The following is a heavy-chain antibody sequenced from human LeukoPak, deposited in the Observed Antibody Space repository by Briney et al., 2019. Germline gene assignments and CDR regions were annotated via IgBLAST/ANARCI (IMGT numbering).Heavy chain of an antibody. D-gene: IGHD3-9*01. CDR2: IYYSGST. CDR1: GGSISSYY. Sequence: ASETLSLTCTVSGGSISSYYWSWIRQPPGKGLEWIGYIYYSGSTNYNPSLKSRVTISVDTSKNQFSLKLSSVTAADTAVYYCARHRRGDYDILTGAPWGTDVWGQGTTVTVSS. V-gene: IGHV4-59*08. CDR3: ARHRRGDYDILTGAPWGTDV. J-gene: IGHJ6*02.